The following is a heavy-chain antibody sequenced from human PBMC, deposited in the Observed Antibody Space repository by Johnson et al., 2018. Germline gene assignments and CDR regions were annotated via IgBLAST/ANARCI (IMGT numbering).Heavy chain of an antibody. V-gene: IGHV3-11*01. CDR2: ISSSGSTI. D-gene: IGHD6-13*01. Sequence: QVQLVESGGGLVQPGGSLRLSCAASGFTFSDYYMSWIRQAPGKGLEWVSYISSSGSTIYYADSVKGRFTISRDNAKNSVYLQMNSLRAEDTAVYYCARDPGRVRKAAASVSHYYYGMDGWGQGTTVNVSS. CDR3: ARDPGRVRKAAASVSHYYYGMDG. J-gene: IGHJ6*02. CDR1: GFTFSDYY.